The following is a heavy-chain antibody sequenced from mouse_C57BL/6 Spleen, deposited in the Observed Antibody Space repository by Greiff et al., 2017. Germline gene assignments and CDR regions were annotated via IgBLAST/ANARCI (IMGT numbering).Heavy chain of an antibody. Sequence: QVQLQQSGAELVRPGTSVKVSCKASGYAFTNYLIEWVKQRPGQGLEWIGLINPGSGGTNYNEKFKGKATLTADKSSSTAYMQLSSLTSEDSAVYFCARTTTVVAGGYFDVWGTGTTVTVSS. D-gene: IGHD1-1*01. V-gene: IGHV1-54*01. J-gene: IGHJ1*03. CDR1: GYAFTNYL. CDR2: INPGSGGT. CDR3: ARTTTVVAGGYFDV.